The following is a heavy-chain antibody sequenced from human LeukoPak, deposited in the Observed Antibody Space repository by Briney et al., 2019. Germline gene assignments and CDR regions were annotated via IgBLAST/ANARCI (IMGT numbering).Heavy chain of an antibody. V-gene: IGHV4-34*01. CDR2: INHSGST. CDR3: ARGLNQYDFWSGYYRSKYYFDY. J-gene: IGHJ4*02. D-gene: IGHD3-3*01. Sequence: GSLRLSCAASGFTVSSNYMSWVRQPPGKGLEWIGEINHSGSTNYNPSLKSRVTISVDTSKNQFSLKLSSVTAADTAVYYCARGLNQYDFWSGYYRSKYYFDYWGQGTLVTVSS. CDR1: GFTVSSNY.